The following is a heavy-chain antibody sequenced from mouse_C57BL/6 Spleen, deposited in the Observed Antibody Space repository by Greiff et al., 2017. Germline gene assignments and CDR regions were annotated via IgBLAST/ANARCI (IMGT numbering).Heavy chain of an antibody. D-gene: IGHD1-1*01. CDR3: AREGRTTVVDYFDY. CDR1: GFNIKDYY. J-gene: IGHJ2*01. V-gene: IGHV14-2*01. Sequence: EVQLQQSGAELVKPGASVKLSCIASGFNIKDYYMHWVKQSTEQGLEWIGRIDPKGGETKYASEFQGKATITADTSSNTAYLQLRSLTSEDTAVYYCAREGRTTVVDYFDYWGQGTTLTVSS. CDR2: IDPKGGET.